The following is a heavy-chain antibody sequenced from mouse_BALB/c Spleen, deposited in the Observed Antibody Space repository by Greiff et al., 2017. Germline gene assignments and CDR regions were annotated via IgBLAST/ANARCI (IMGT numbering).Heavy chain of an antibody. CDR2: IYPGNSDT. J-gene: IGHJ4*01. D-gene: IGHD1-2*01. CDR3: AASHYYGFDY. Sequence: VQLQQSGTVLARPGASVKMSCKASGYTFTSYWMYWVKQRPGQGLVWIGAIYPGNSDTSYNQNFKGQTTLTVDTSSSTAYVDLSSLTSEDSAVYYYAASHYYGFDYWGQGTTVTVSS. V-gene: IGHV1-5*01. CDR1: GYTFTSYW.